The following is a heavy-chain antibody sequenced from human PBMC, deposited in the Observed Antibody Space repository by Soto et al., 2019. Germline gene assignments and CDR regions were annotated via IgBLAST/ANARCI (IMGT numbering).Heavy chain of an antibody. Sequence: GESLKISCKGSGYSFTSYWIAWVRQMPGKGLEWMGIIYPGDSDTTYSPSFQGQVTISADKSISTAYLQWSSLKASDTAMYYCARPRRDGYNLFAFDIWGQGTMVTVSS. CDR2: IYPGDSDT. J-gene: IGHJ3*02. D-gene: IGHD5-12*01. V-gene: IGHV5-51*01. CDR1: GYSFTSYW. CDR3: ARPRRDGYNLFAFDI.